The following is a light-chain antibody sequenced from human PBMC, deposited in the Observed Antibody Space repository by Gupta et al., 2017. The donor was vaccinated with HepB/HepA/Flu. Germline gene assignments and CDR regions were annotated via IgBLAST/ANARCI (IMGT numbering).Light chain of an antibody. J-gene: IGLJ2*01. CDR1: NIGRKS. V-gene: IGLV3-21*03. Sequence: SYVLTQPPSVSVAPGTTARLLCWGTNIGRKSVHWYQQKPAQAPVLVVHDDTTRPSGIPVRFSGSYSGHTATVTISRVEAGDEADYFCQVWDSDTNHAVFGGGTKLTVL. CDR3: QVWDSDTNHAV. CDR2: DDT.